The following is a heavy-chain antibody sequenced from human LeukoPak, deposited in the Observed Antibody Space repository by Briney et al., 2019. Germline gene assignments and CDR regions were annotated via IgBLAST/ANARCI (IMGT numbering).Heavy chain of an antibody. CDR1: GGTFSSYA. Sequence: SVKVSCKASGGTFSSYAISWVRQAPGQGLEWIGRIIPIFGTANYAQKFQGRVTITADKSTSTAYMELSSLRSEDTAVYYCARICSGGSCYNDYWGQGTLVTVSS. V-gene: IGHV1-69*06. D-gene: IGHD2-15*01. J-gene: IGHJ4*02. CDR2: IIPIFGTA. CDR3: ARICSGGSCYNDY.